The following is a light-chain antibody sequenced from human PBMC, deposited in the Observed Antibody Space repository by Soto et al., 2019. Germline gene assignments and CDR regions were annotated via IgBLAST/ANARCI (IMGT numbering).Light chain of an antibody. CDR2: TNN. J-gene: IGLJ2*01. V-gene: IGLV1-40*01. CDR1: SSNIGAGYD. CDR3: QSYDSRRVV. Sequence: QAVVTQPPSVSGAPGQRVTISCTGSSSNIGAGYDVHWYQQLPGTAPKLLIYTNNNRPSGVPDRFSGSKSGTSASLAITGLQAEDEADYYCQSYDSRRVVFGGGTKVTVL.